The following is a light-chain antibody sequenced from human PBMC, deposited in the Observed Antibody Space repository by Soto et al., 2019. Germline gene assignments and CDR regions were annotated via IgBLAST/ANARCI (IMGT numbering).Light chain of an antibody. CDR3: TQHKEFQWT. Sequence: DIVMTQTPLSLPVTPGEPASISCRSSQTLLDSDDGNTYLDWYLQKPGQSPQLLIYGISSRAYGVPERLSGSGSRSDLTLNVSRVEAGDVGVFHCTQHKEFQWTVGQGTQVDIK. CDR1: QTLLDSDDGNTY. V-gene: IGKV2-40*01. J-gene: IGKJ1*01. CDR2: GIS.